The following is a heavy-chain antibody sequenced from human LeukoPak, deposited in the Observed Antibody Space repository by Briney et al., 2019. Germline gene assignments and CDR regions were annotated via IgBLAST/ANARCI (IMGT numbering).Heavy chain of an antibody. D-gene: IGHD3-3*01. Sequence: ASVKVSCKASGGTFSSYAIGWVRQAPGQGLEWMGRIIPIFGTANYAQKFQGRVTITTDESTSTAYMELSSLRSEDTAVYYCASDVTIFGVRDYYFDYWGQGTLVTVSS. V-gene: IGHV1-69*05. J-gene: IGHJ4*02. CDR1: GGTFSSYA. CDR2: IIPIFGTA. CDR3: ASDVTIFGVRDYYFDY.